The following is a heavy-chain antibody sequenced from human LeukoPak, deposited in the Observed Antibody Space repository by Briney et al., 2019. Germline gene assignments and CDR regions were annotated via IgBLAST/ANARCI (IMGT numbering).Heavy chain of an antibody. Sequence: GGSLRLCCAASGFTFSSYRMHWVRQAPGRGLERVAVISYDGSNKYYAHSVKGRFTIYRDNSKHTLYLQMNSLRPDDTSVYYCAKAQGATNYDAFDIWGQGTMVTVSS. V-gene: IGHV3-30*18. CDR2: ISYDGSNK. CDR1: GFTFSSYR. J-gene: IGHJ3*02. CDR3: AKAQGATNYDAFDI. D-gene: IGHD5-24*01.